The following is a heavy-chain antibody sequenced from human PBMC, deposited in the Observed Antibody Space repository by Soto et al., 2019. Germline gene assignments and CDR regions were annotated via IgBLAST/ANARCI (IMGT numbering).Heavy chain of an antibody. D-gene: IGHD1-1*01. CDR1: SGSITSSNW. J-gene: IGHJ4*02. V-gene: IGHV4-4*02. Sequence: QVPLQESGPGLVKPSGTLSLTCAISSGSITSSNWWSWVRQPPGKGLEWIGEIYHGGNTNYNPSLKSRLTISVDRSQNQFSLRLNSVTAADTAVYFCASHLIMPGTRGFDYWGQGSLVTVSS. CDR3: ASHLIMPGTRGFDY. CDR2: IYHGGNT.